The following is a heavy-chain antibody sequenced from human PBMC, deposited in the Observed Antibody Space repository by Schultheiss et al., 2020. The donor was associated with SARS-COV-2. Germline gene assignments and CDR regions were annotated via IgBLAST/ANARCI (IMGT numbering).Heavy chain of an antibody. J-gene: IGHJ5*02. D-gene: IGHD2-2*02. V-gene: IGHV4-39*07. Sequence: SETLSLTCTVSGGSISSSSYYWGWIRQPPGKGLEWIGEINHSGSTNYNPSLKSRVTILVDTSKNQFSLKLSSVTAADTAVYYCARGLGYCSSTSCYNWFDPWGQGTLVTVSS. CDR2: INHSGST. CDR1: GGSISSSSYY. CDR3: ARGLGYCSSTSCYNWFDP.